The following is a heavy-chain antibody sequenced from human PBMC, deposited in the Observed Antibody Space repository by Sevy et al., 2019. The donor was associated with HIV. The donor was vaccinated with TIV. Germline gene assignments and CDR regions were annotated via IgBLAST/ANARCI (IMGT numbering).Heavy chain of an antibody. Sequence: GGSLRLSCAASGFTFSDYYLSWIRQAPGKGLDWISYISSSGNIINYGDSVKGRFTISRDNTRKSLSLQMNSLRVEDTAVYYCVRVAFGEVFHERVGEGPTPYQAFDYWGQGILVTVSS. D-gene: IGHD3-10*01. CDR2: ISSSGNII. V-gene: IGHV3-11*01. CDR3: VRVAFGEVFHERVGEGPTPYQAFDY. CDR1: GFTFSDYY. J-gene: IGHJ4*02.